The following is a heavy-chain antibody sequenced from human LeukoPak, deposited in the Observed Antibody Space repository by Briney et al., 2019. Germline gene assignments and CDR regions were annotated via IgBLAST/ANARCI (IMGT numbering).Heavy chain of an antibody. CDR1: GGSISSYY. CDR3: ARQGYGDYVD. V-gene: IGHV4-59*08. D-gene: IGHD4-17*01. J-gene: IGHJ4*02. Sequence: SETLSLTCTVSGGSISSYYWSWIRQPPGKGLEWIGYIYYSGSTNYNPSPKSRVTISVDTSKNQFSLKLSSVTAADTAVYYCARQGYGDYVDWGQGTLVAVSS. CDR2: IYYSGST.